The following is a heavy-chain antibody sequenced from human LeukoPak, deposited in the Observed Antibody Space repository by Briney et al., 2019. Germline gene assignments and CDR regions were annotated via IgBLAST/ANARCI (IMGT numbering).Heavy chain of an antibody. J-gene: IGHJ4*03. CDR3: ARGPTIGETGYFDY. CDR2: IHHRGDT. Sequence: SESLSLSCSVYGGSLSTQYWSSIRQSPGKGLGWNAEIHHRGDTNYNPSVKSRVTISVVTSKNQFSLKVRSLTAADTSFYYWARGPTIGETGYFDYWGQGTLVTVSS. V-gene: IGHV4-34*01. CDR1: GGSLSTQY. D-gene: IGHD1-1*01.